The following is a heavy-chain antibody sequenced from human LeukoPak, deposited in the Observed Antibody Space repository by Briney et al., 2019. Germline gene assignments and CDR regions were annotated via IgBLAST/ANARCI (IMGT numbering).Heavy chain of an antibody. D-gene: IGHD2-15*01. Sequence: PGGSLRLSCAASGFTFSSYGMHWVRQAPGKGPEWVAVIWYDGSNKYYADSVKGRFTISRDNSKNTLYLQMNSLRAEDTAVYYCAKEGEYCSGGSCYRGFDYWGQGTLVTVSS. V-gene: IGHV3-33*06. J-gene: IGHJ4*02. CDR1: GFTFSSYG. CDR2: IWYDGSNK. CDR3: AKEGEYCSGGSCYRGFDY.